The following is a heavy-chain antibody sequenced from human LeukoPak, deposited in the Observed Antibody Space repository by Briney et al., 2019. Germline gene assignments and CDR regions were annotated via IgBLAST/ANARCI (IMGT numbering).Heavy chain of an antibody. CDR3: VPFSCDLINLDY. J-gene: IGHJ4*02. CDR1: GFSFSSDR. V-gene: IGHV3-74*01. D-gene: IGHD2/OR15-2a*01. Sequence: PGESVRLSCAASGFSFSSDRVHWVRQAPGRGLVWVSRINYDGSRIHYADSVRGRFTISRDNAKNTLFLQMSGLRAEDTAVYYYVPFSCDLINLDYWGPGTRIPVS. CDR2: INYDGSRI.